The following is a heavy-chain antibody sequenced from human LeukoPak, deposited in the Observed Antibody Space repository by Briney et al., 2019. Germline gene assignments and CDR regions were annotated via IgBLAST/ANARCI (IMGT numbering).Heavy chain of an antibody. Sequence: PSETLSLTCAVYGGSFSGYFWTWIRQPPGKGLEWIGEIKHSGNTNYNPSLKSRVTISVDTSKNQFSLKLSSVTAADTAVYYCARGPPYYYDGNAYYYFDYWGQGVLVTVSS. CDR2: IKHSGNT. D-gene: IGHD3-22*01. CDR3: ARGPPYYYDGNAYYYFDY. CDR1: GGSFSGYF. V-gene: IGHV4-34*01. J-gene: IGHJ4*02.